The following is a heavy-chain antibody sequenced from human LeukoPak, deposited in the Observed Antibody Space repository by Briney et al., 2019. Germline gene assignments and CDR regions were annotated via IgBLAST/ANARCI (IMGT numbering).Heavy chain of an antibody. CDR1: GASISGSGYY. J-gene: IGHJ4*02. Sequence: SETLSLTCTVSGASISGSGYYWGWIRQPPGKGQEWIGSIYYSGSTYYNPSLKSRVTISVDTSKNQFSLKLSSVTAADTAVYYCARVPGKLTGGFAFDYWGQGTLVTVSS. CDR3: ARVPGKLTGGFAFDY. V-gene: IGHV4-39*07. D-gene: IGHD7-27*01. CDR2: IYYSGST.